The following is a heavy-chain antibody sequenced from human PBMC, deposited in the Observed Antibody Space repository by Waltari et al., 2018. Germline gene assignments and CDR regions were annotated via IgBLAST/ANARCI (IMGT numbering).Heavy chain of an antibody. Sequence: EMQVVESGGGLVKPGGSLRVSCAATGFSFTSYAMHWVRQAPGKGPEWVSSITAGGSYIDYADSVKGRFTISRDNTKNSLSLQMSSLRAEDTATYYCVRAGYSDPTPFFDTWGQGALVTVSS. CDR3: VRAGYSDPTPFFDT. J-gene: IGHJ4*02. CDR2: ITAGGSYI. V-gene: IGHV3-21*01. D-gene: IGHD3-22*01. CDR1: GFSFTSYA.